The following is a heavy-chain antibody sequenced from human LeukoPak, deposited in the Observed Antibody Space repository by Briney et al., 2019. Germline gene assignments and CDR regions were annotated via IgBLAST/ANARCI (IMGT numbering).Heavy chain of an antibody. CDR2: ISYDGSNK. CDR1: GFTFRSYG. J-gene: IGHJ3*02. D-gene: IGHD6-13*01. CDR3: AKDFSPYSSSWGAFDI. Sequence: PGGSLRLSCAASGFTFRSYGMHWVRQAPGKGLEWVTHISYDGSNKYYRESVKGRFTISRDNSKNMLYLQMDSLRPEDMALYYCAKDFSPYSSSWGAFDIWGQGTMVTVSS. V-gene: IGHV3-30*18.